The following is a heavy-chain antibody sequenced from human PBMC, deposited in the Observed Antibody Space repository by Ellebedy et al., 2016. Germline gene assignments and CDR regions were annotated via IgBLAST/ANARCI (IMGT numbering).Heavy chain of an antibody. CDR2: ISGSGGST. Sequence: GGSLRLSCAASGFTFSSYAMSWVRQAPGKGLEWVSAISGSGGSTYYGDSVKGRFTISRDNSKNTVYPQMNSLRAEDTAVYYCAKGSGIAVAGRLSDYWGQGTLVTVSS. CDR1: GFTFSSYA. V-gene: IGHV3-23*01. CDR3: AKGSGIAVAGRLSDY. J-gene: IGHJ4*02. D-gene: IGHD6-19*01.